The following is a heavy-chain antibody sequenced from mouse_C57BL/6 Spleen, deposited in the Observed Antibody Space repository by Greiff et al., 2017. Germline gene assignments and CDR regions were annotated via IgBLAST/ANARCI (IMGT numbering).Heavy chain of an antibody. CDR3: ARGDGWFAY. Sequence: EVMLVESGGGLVKPGGSLKLSCAASGFTFSSYTMSWVRQTPEKRLEWVATISGGGGNTYYPDSVKGRFTISRDNAKNTLDLQMSSLRSEDTALYYCARGDGWFAYWGQGTLVTVSA. V-gene: IGHV5-9*01. J-gene: IGHJ3*01. CDR2: ISGGGGNT. D-gene: IGHD3-3*01. CDR1: GFTFSSYT.